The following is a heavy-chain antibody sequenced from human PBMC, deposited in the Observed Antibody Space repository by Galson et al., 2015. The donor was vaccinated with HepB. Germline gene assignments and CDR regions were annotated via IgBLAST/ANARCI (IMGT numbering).Heavy chain of an antibody. CDR3: TTLYYYDIGGTGDAFDI. Sequence: SLRLSCAASGFTFSNAWMDWVRQAPGKGLEWVGRIKSKTDGGTTDYAAPVKGRFTISRDDSKNTLYLQMNSLKTEDTAVYYCTTLYYYDIGGTGDAFDIWGQGTMVTVSS. D-gene: IGHD3-22*01. V-gene: IGHV3-15*07. CDR1: GFTFSNAW. CDR2: IKSKTDGGTT. J-gene: IGHJ3*02.